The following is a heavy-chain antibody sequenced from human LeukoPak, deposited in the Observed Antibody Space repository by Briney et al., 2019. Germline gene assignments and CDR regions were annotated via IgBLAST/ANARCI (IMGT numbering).Heavy chain of an antibody. Sequence: PGRSLRLSCAASGFTFSSYGMHWVRQAPGKGLEWVAVIWYDGSNKYYADSVKGRFTISRDNSKNTLYLQMNSLRAEDTAVYYCAEENSGSYYFDYWGQGTLVTVSS. CDR1: GFTFSSYG. J-gene: IGHJ4*02. CDR2: IWYDGSNK. D-gene: IGHD1-26*01. V-gene: IGHV3-33*06. CDR3: AEENSGSYYFDY.